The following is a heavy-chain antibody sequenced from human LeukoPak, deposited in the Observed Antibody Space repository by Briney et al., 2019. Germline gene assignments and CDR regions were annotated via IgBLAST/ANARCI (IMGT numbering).Heavy chain of an antibody. V-gene: IGHV1-24*01. J-gene: IGHJ4*02. CDR1: GDTLRELS. D-gene: IGHD4-17*01. CDR2: FDPERGET. CDR3: AADRMTAVMTTFDF. Sequence: VASVKVSCKVSGDTLRELSVHWVRQTPGRGLEWMGGFDPERGETIYAQRFQGRVTMTEDTSTGTAYMELSSLRSEDTAVYFCAADRMTAVMTTFDFWGQGTLVTVSS.